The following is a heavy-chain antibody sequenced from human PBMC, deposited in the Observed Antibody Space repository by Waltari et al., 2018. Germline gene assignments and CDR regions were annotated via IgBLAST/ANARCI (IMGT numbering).Heavy chain of an antibody. CDR1: GGSIRSGSYY. J-gene: IGHJ3*02. Sequence: QVQLQESGPGLVKPSQTLSLTCTVSGGSIRSGSYYWSWIRQPAGKGLEWIGRIYTSGSTNYNPSLKSRVTISVDTSKNQFSLKLSSVTAADTAVYYCARIVVPTLGAFDIWGQGTMVTVSS. CDR2: IYTSGST. D-gene: IGHD1-26*01. CDR3: ARIVVPTLGAFDI. V-gene: IGHV4-61*02.